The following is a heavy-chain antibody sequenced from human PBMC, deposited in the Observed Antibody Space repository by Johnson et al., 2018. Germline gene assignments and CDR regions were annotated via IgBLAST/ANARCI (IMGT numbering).Heavy chain of an antibody. CDR2: IRSKVYGETT. Sequence: EVQLVETGGGLVKPGRSLRLSCTASGFSFGDYAMTWFRQAPGKGLEWVGSIRSKVYGETTEYAASVKGRFTMSRDDSKTTAYLQMNSLRAEDTALYYCARAAYSSGWYFGAFDIWGQGTMVTVSS. V-gene: IGHV3-49*05. D-gene: IGHD6-19*01. J-gene: IGHJ3*02. CDR3: ARAAYSSGWYFGAFDI. CDR1: GFSFGDYA.